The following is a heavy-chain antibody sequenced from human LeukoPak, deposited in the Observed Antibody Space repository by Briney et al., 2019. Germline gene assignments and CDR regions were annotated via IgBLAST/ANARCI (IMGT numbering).Heavy chain of an antibody. CDR3: ARDGTGYCSSTSCYISPVGYYYYYMDV. CDR2: IYTSGST. Sequence: SETLSLTCTVSGGSISSYYWSWIRQPAGKGLEWIGRIYTSGSTNYNPSLKSRVTMSVDTSKNQFSLKLSSVTAADTAVYYCARDGTGYCSSTSCYISPVGYYYYYMDVWGKGTTVTVSS. D-gene: IGHD2-2*02. J-gene: IGHJ6*03. CDR1: GGSISSYY. V-gene: IGHV4-4*07.